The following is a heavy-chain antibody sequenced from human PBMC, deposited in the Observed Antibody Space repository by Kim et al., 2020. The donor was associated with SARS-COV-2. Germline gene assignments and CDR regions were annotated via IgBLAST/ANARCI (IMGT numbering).Heavy chain of an antibody. J-gene: IGHJ4*02. CDR3: ARGAFLIQGYDSSLDYFDY. CDR1: GFTFSSYS. Sequence: GGSLRLSCAASGFTFSSYSMNWVRQAPGKGLEWVSSISSSSSYIYYADSVKGRFTISRDNTKNSLYLQMNSLRAEDTAVYYCARGAFLIQGYDSSLDYFDYWGQGTLVTVAS. V-gene: IGHV3-21*01. CDR2: ISSSSSYI. D-gene: IGHD3-22*01.